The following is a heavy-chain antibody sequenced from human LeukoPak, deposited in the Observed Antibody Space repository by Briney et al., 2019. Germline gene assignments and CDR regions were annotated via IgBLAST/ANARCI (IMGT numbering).Heavy chain of an antibody. CDR3: AKGADYGDYGYYYYYMDV. D-gene: IGHD4-17*01. CDR2: ISGSGGST. CDR1: RFTFSSYA. Sequence: GGSLRLSCAASRFTFSSYAMSWVRQAPGKGLEWVSAISGSGGSTYYADSVKGRFTISRDNSKNTLYLQMNSLRAEDTAVYYCAKGADYGDYGYYYYYMDVWGKGTTVTVSS. V-gene: IGHV3-23*01. J-gene: IGHJ6*03.